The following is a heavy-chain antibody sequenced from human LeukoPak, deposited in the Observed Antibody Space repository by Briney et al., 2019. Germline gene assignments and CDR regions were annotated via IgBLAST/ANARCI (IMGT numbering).Heavy chain of an antibody. V-gene: IGHV4-4*07. J-gene: IGHJ5*02. CDR3: ARDPAPRRTVAGSRGFDP. D-gene: IGHD6-19*01. CDR1: GDSITSYY. Sequence: SETLSLTCSVSGDSITSYYWSWIRQPAGKGLEWIGRIYSSGSSNYNPSLKSRVNMSVDSSKNKFSLNLSSVTAADTAVYYCARDPAPRRTVAGSRGFDPWGQGTLVTVSS. CDR2: IYSSGSS.